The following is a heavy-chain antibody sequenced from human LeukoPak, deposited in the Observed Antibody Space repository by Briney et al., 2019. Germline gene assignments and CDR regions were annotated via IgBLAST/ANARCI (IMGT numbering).Heavy chain of an antibody. Sequence: GGSLRLSCAASGFTFSSYAMSWVRQAPGKGLEWVSSTSGRDGSTYYADSVKGRFTISRDNSKNTLYLQMNSLRAEDTAVYYCAKGTTVTTNYWGQGTLVTVSS. D-gene: IGHD4-17*01. J-gene: IGHJ4*02. CDR2: TSGRDGST. V-gene: IGHV3-23*01. CDR3: AKGTTVTTNY. CDR1: GFTFSSYA.